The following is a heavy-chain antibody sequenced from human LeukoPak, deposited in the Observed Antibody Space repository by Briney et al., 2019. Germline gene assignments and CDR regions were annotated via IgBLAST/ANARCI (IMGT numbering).Heavy chain of an antibody. CDR2: INPNSGGT. V-gene: IGHV1-2*02. CDR3: AREHGYNWNDGWFDP. J-gene: IGHJ5*02. Sequence: ASVKVSCKASGYTFTGYYMHWVRQAPGQGLEWMGWINPNSGGTNYAQKFQGRVTMTRGTSISTAYMELSRLRSDDTAVYYCAREHGYNWNDGWFDPWGQGTLVTVSS. CDR1: GYTFTGYY. D-gene: IGHD1-1*01.